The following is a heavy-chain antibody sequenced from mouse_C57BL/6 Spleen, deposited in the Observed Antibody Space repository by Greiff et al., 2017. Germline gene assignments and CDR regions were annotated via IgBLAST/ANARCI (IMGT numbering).Heavy chain of an antibody. CDR2: IYPGNSDT. D-gene: IGHD1-1*01. CDR1: GYTFTSYW. Sequence: VQLKQSGTVLARPGASVKMSCKTSGYTFTSYWMHWVKQRPGQGLEWIGAIYPGNSDTSYNQKFKGKAKLTAVTSASTAYMELSSLTNEDSAVYYCTSEITTVVADYFDYWGQGTTLTVSS. V-gene: IGHV1-5*01. CDR3: TSEITTVVADYFDY. J-gene: IGHJ2*01.